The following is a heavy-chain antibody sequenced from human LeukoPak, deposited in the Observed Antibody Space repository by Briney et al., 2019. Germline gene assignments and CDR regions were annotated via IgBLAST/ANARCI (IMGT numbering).Heavy chain of an antibody. D-gene: IGHD1-26*01. V-gene: IGHV3-11*04. Sequence: GGSLRLSCAASGFTFSDCYMSWIRQAPGKGLEWVSYISSSGSTIYYADSVKGRFTISRDNSKNTLYLKMNSLRAEDTAVYYCAKGGGWEVQYYYYYMDVWGKGTTVTISS. CDR1: GFTFSDCY. J-gene: IGHJ6*03. CDR2: ISSSGSTI. CDR3: AKGGGWEVQYYYYYMDV.